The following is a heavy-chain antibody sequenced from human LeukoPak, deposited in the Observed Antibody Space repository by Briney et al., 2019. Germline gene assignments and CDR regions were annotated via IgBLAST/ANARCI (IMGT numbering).Heavy chain of an antibody. CDR3: ARHSASGSYYLFDS. Sequence: PSETLSLTCTVSGASIITTNYYWGWIRQPPGKGLEWIGSISYSGNAYYNPSLRSRLSTSMDASKNQFSLKVRSVTAADTAVYYCARHSASGSYYLFDSWGQGTLVTVSS. V-gene: IGHV4-39*01. D-gene: IGHD3-10*01. CDR1: GASIITTNYY. CDR2: ISYSGNA. J-gene: IGHJ4*02.